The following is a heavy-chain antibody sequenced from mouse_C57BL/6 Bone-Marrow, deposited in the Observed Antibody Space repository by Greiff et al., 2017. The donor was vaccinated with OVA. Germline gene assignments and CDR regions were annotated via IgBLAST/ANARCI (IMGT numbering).Heavy chain of an antibody. J-gene: IGHJ4*01. Sequence: EVMLVESGAELVKPGASVKLSCTASGFNIKDYYMHWVKQRTEQGLEWIGRIDPEDGETKYAPKFQGKATITADTSSNTAYLQLSSLTSEDTAVYYCARSNFYSNYVDAMDYWGQGTSVTVSS. CDR3: ARSNFYSNYVDAMDY. CDR1: GFNIKDYY. V-gene: IGHV14-2*01. D-gene: IGHD2-5*01. CDR2: IDPEDGET.